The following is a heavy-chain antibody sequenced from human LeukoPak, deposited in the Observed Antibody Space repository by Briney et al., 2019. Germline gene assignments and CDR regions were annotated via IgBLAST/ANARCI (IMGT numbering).Heavy chain of an antibody. J-gene: IGHJ4*02. CDR2: IQRGGSES. Sequence: GGSLRLSCAASGFTFTDYWMTWVRQVPGRGLEWVANIQRGGSESYYVDSVKGRFTISRENAKNSLYLQMDSLRVEDTAVYYCARVGTWELQRVFDYWGQGTLVTVSS. CDR1: GFTFTDYW. D-gene: IGHD1-26*01. CDR3: ARVGTWELQRVFDY. V-gene: IGHV3-7*01.